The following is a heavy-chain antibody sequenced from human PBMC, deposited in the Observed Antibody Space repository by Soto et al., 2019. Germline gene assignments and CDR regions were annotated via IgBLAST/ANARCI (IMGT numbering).Heavy chain of an antibody. CDR1: GGSISSSNW. CDR2: IYHSGST. Sequence: SETLSLTCAVSGGSISSSNWWSWVRQPPGKGLEWIGEIYHSGSTNYSPSFEGQVTISADKSISTVYLQWSSLKASDTAMYYCGSGSFPIPNTNGMDVWGQGTTVTVSS. D-gene: IGHD3-10*01. J-gene: IGHJ6*02. V-gene: IGHV4-4*02. CDR3: GSGSFPIPNTNGMDV.